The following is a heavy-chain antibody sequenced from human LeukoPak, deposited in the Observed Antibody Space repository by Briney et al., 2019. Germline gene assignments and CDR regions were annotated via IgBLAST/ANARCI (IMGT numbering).Heavy chain of an antibody. V-gene: IGHV5-51*01. CDR3: ARGSAVTATISPFDY. Sequence: GESLKISCKGSGYSFTSYWIGWVRQMPGKGLEWMGIIYPGDSDTRYSPSFQGQVTISADKSISTAYLQWSSLKASDTAMYYCARGSAVTATISPFDYWGQGTLVTVSS. D-gene: IGHD2-21*02. CDR2: IYPGDSDT. CDR1: GYSFTSYW. J-gene: IGHJ4*02.